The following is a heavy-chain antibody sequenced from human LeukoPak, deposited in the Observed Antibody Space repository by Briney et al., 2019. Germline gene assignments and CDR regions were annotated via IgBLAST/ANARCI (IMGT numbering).Heavy chain of an antibody. D-gene: IGHD5-18*01. CDR2: ISYDGSNK. CDR3: ARDQIQLWLRYYFDY. V-gene: IGHV3-30-3*01. CDR1: GFTFSSYA. J-gene: IGHJ4*02. Sequence: PGRSLRLSCAASGFTFSSYAMHWVRQAPGKGLEWVAVISYDGSNKYYADSVKGRFTISRDNSKNTLYLQMNSQRAEDTAVYYCARDQIQLWLRYYFDYWGQGTLVTVSS.